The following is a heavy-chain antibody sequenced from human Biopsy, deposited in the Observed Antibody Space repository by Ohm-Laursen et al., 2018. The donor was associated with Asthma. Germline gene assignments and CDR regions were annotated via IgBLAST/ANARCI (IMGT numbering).Heavy chain of an antibody. V-gene: IGHV4-39*03. Sequence: SDTLSLTCTVSGGSISSSSYYWGWIRQPPGKGLEWIGSIYYSGSTYYNPSLKSRATISVDKSKILFSLKLSSVTAADTAAYNTLSPKRRRTISAGASNNHFPLQQRYGTAADTAVYYCAMSPTRGPEVWEAFAFDIWGQGTMVTVSS. CDR3: LSPKRRRTISAGASNNHFPLQQRYGTAADTAVYYCAMSPTRGPEVWEAFAFDI. D-gene: IGHD3-10*01. J-gene: IGHJ3*02. CDR1: GGSISSSSYY. CDR2: IYYSGST.